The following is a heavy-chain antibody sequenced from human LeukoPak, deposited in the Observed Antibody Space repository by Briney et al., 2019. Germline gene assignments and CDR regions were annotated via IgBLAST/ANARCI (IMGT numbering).Heavy chain of an antibody. Sequence: GGSLRLSCVASGFTFSNYWMHWVRHAPGKGLVWVSRIDTDGSTTNYAGSVKGRFTISRDNAKNTLYLQMNSLRAEDTAVYYCATMITVTNYYYYYGMDVWGQGTTVTVSS. CDR1: GFTFSNYW. D-gene: IGHD4-17*01. J-gene: IGHJ6*02. CDR3: ATMITVTNYYYYYGMDV. V-gene: IGHV3-74*01. CDR2: IDTDGSTT.